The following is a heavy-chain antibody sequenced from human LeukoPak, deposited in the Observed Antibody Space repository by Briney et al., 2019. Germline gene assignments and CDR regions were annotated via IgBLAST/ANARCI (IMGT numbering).Heavy chain of an antibody. Sequence: GGSLRLSCAASGFTVSSNYMRWVRQARGKGLEWGSVIYSGGSTYYADSVKGRFTISRDNSKNTLYLQMNSLRADDTAVYFCARVSGLGMNEYLLHWGQGALVTVSS. V-gene: IGHV3-66*01. J-gene: IGHJ1*01. D-gene: IGHD3-16*01. CDR3: ARVSGLGMNEYLLH. CDR1: GFTVSSNY. CDR2: IYSGGST.